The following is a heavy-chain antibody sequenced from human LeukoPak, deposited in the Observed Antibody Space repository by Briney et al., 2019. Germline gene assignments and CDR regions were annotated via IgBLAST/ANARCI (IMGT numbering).Heavy chain of an antibody. CDR3: AKVPALRFAKTDY. Sequence: GGSLRLSCAASGFTFSSYAISWVRQAPGKGLEWVSAISGSGGSTYYADSVKGRFTISRDNSKNTLYLQMNSLRAEDTAVYYCAKVPALRFAKTDYWGQGTMVTVSS. CDR2: ISGSGGST. J-gene: IGHJ4*02. CDR1: GFTFSSYA. V-gene: IGHV3-23*01. D-gene: IGHD3-3*01.